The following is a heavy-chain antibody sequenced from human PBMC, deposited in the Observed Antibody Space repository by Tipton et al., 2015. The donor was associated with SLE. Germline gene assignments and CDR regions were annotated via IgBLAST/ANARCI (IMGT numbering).Heavy chain of an antibody. J-gene: IGHJ4*02. CDR1: GGSINRSY. D-gene: IGHD1-1*01. CDR2: VYYSGST. V-gene: IGHV4-59*08. CDR3: ARGAVQLWHFDF. Sequence: TLSLTCTVSGGSINRSYWSWIRQPPGKGLEWIGYVYYSGSTNYNPSLKSRVTISMDTSKNQFSLNLTSVTATDTAVYYCARGAVQLWHFDFWGQGTPVTVSS.